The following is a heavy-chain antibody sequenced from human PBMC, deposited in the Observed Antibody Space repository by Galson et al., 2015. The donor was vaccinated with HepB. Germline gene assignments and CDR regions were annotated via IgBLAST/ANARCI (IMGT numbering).Heavy chain of an antibody. CDR3: ARSYGSGSYFDS. CDR1: GGSISSTSDY. D-gene: IGHD3-10*01. V-gene: IGHV4-61*10. CDR2: ISYSGST. Sequence: LSLTCTVSGGSISSTSDYWSWIRQPAGKGLEWIGYISYSGSTKYNPSLKSRVTISIDTSKNQFSLKLSSVTAADTAVYFCARSYGSGSYFDSWGQGTLVTVSS. J-gene: IGHJ4*02.